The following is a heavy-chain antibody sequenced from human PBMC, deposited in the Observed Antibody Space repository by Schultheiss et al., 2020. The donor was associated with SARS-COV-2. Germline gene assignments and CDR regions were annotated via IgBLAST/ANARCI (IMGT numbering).Heavy chain of an antibody. V-gene: IGHV1-69*05. CDR1: GGTFSSYA. D-gene: IGHD6-13*01. Sequence: SVKVSCKASGGTFSSYAISWVRQAPGQGLEWMGGIIPIFGTANYAQKFQGRVTMTRNTSISTAYMELSSLRSEDTAVYYCALSILAAAGNDGPCDWGQGTLVTVSS. CDR2: IIPIFGTA. J-gene: IGHJ4*02. CDR3: ALSILAAAGNDGPCD.